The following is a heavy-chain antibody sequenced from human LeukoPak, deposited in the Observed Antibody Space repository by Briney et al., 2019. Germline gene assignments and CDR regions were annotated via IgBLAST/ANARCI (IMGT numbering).Heavy chain of an antibody. J-gene: IGHJ3*02. D-gene: IGHD1-26*01. Sequence: SETLSLTCAVSGGSISSSNWYSWVRQPPGKGLEWIGEIYYDGNTNFNPSLKNRVTLSVGNSKTQFSLNLGSVTTADTAMYYCARSVSGSYGSFDIWGQGTMVTVSS. V-gene: IGHV4-4*02. CDR1: GGSISSSNW. CDR3: ARSVSGSYGSFDI. CDR2: IYYDGNT.